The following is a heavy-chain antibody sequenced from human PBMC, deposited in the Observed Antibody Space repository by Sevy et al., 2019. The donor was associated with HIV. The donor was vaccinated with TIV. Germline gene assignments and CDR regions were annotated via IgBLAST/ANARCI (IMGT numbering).Heavy chain of an antibody. Sequence: GGSLRLSCTASGFTFSSYDMNWVRQAPGKGLEWVSKISSSGSSIYYVDSVKGRFTISRDNAKKSLNLQMNSLRAEETAVYYCTRNGGAFDNGFDPWGQGTLVTVSS. J-gene: IGHJ5*02. D-gene: IGHD2-8*01. V-gene: IGHV3-48*03. CDR1: GFTFSSYD. CDR3: TRNGGAFDNGFDP. CDR2: ISSSGSSI.